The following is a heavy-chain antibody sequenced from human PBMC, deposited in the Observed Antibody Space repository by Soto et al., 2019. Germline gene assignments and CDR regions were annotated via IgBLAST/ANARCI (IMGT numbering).Heavy chain of an antibody. J-gene: IGHJ1*01. D-gene: IGHD6-19*01. V-gene: IGHV3-33*01. CDR2: IWYDGSNK. CDR3: ARDTRRYSSGFEYFQH. Sequence: TGGSLRLSCAASGFTFSSYGMHWVRQAPGKGLEWVAVIWYDGSNKYYADSVKGRFTISRDNSKNTLYLQMNSLRAEDTAVYYCARDTRRYSSGFEYFQHWGQGTLVTVSS. CDR1: GFTFSSYG.